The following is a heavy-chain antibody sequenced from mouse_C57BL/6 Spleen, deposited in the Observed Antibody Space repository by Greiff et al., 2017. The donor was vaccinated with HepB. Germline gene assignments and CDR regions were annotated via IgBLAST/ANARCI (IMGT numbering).Heavy chain of an antibody. V-gene: IGHV1-72*01. CDR2: IDPNSGGT. CDR3: AIPYYGSSDGYFDY. Sequence: QVQLKQPGAELVKPGASVKLSCKASGYTFTSYWMPWVKQRPGRGLEWIGRIDPNSGGTKYNEKFNSKATLTVDQPSSTAYMQLSSLTSEDSAVYYCAIPYYGSSDGYFDYWGQVTTLTVSS. J-gene: IGHJ2*01. D-gene: IGHD1-1*01. CDR1: GYTFTSYW.